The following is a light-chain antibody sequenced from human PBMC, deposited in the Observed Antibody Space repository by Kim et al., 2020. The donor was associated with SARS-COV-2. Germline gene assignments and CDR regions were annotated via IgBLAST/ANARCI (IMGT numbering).Light chain of an antibody. V-gene: IGLV2-8*01. Sequence: GSPGQSVTISCTGTSSDVGAYNYVSWYQQHPGKAPKLMIYEVSKRPSGVPDRFSGSKSGNTASLTVSGLQAEDEADYYCSSYAGKVFGTGTKVTVL. CDR2: EVS. CDR3: SSYAGKV. CDR1: SSDVGAYNY. J-gene: IGLJ1*01.